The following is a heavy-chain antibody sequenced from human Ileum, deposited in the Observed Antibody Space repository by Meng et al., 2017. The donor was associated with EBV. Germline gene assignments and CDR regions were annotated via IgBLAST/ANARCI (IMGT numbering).Heavy chain of an antibody. CDR1: GVSVSRAGNY. D-gene: IGHD6-19*01. CDR2: IYNSGST. Sequence: QMLLPEFAPGLVKHSESLSVTWSVAGVSVSRAGNYWIWIRQPPGKGLEWIGYIYNSGSTKYNPSLKSRVTISVDTSKNQFSLKLSSVTAADTAVYYCARDGYSSGSDWGQGTLVTVSS. V-gene: IGHV4-61*08. J-gene: IGHJ4*02. CDR3: ARDGYSSGSD.